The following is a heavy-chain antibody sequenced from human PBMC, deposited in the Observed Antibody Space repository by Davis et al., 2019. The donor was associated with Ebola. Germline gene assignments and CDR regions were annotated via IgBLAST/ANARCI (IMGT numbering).Heavy chain of an antibody. CDR3: ARAGIAEYNWFDP. V-gene: IGHV3-11*01. CDR2: ISSSGRTI. CDR1: GFTFSDYY. Sequence: GGSLRLSCAASGFTFSDYYMSWIRQAPGKGLEWVSYISSSGRTIYYADSVKGRFTISRDNAKNSLYLQMNSLRAEDTAVYYCARAGIAEYNWFDPWGQGTLVTVSS. D-gene: IGHD6-13*01. J-gene: IGHJ5*02.